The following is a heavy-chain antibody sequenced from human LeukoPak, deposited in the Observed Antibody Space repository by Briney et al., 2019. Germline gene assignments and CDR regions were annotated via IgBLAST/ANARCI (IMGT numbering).Heavy chain of an antibody. CDR2: IYYSGST. V-gene: IGHV4-61*01. CDR1: GGSVSSGSYY. Sequence: SETLFLTCTVSGGSVSSGSYYWSWIRQPPGKGLEWIGYIYYSGSTNYNPSLKSRVTISVDTSKNQFSLKLSSVTAADTAVYYCARESQQLVPPFFDYWGQGTLVTVSS. CDR3: ARESQQLVPPFFDY. J-gene: IGHJ4*02. D-gene: IGHD6-6*01.